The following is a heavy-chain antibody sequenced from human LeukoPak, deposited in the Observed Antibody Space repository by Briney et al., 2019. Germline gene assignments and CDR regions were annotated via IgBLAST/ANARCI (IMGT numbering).Heavy chain of an antibody. CDR1: GGSFSGYY. Sequence: SETLSLTCAVYGGSFSGYYWSWIRQPPGKGLEWIGEINHSGSTNYNPSLKSRVTISVDTSKNQFSLKLSSVTAADTAVYYCVTKYYYDSSGYYAPFDYWGQGTPVTVSS. J-gene: IGHJ4*02. CDR2: INHSGST. D-gene: IGHD3-22*01. V-gene: IGHV4-34*01. CDR3: VTKYYYDSSGYYAPFDY.